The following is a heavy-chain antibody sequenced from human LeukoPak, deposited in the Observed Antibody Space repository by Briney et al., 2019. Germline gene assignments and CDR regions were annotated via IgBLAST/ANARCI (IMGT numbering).Heavy chain of an antibody. CDR1: GGSFSGYY. V-gene: IGHV4-34*01. J-gene: IGHJ4*02. Sequence: SETLSLTCAVSGGSFSGYYWSWIRQPPGKGRGWFGTIYHSGTTSYNPSLKSRVTISVDTSKNQFSLKLTSVTAADTAVYYCARAKDVSPFDYWGQGTLVTVSS. CDR2: IYHSGTT. D-gene: IGHD3-16*02. CDR3: ARAKDVSPFDY.